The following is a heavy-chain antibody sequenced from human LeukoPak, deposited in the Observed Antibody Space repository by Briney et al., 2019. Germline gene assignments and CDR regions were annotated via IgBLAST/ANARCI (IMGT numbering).Heavy chain of an antibody. Sequence: SETLSLTCTVSGGSISGFYWSWIRQPPGKGLEWIGYVYNSGSANYNPSLNSRVTVSLDTSKNLFSLKLRSVTAADTAVYYCARGDDFKSTYFDYWGQGTLVSVSS. J-gene: IGHJ4*02. CDR2: VYNSGSA. CDR3: ARGDDFKSTYFDY. V-gene: IGHV4-59*01. CDR1: GGSISGFY. D-gene: IGHD3-3*01.